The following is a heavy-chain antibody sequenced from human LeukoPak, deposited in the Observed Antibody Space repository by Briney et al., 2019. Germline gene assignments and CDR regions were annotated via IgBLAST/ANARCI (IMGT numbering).Heavy chain of an antibody. J-gene: IGHJ5*02. CDR2: IYYSGST. CDR3: ARGLGGYDFWSGYYTGLSFDP. Sequence: PSQTLSLTCTVSGGSISSGDYYWSWIRQPPGKGLEWIGYIYYSGSTYYNPSLKSRVTISVDRSKNQFSLKLSSVTAADTAVYYCARGLGGYDFWSGYYTGLSFDPWGQGTLVTVSS. V-gene: IGHV4-30-4*01. D-gene: IGHD3-3*01. CDR1: GGSISSGDYY.